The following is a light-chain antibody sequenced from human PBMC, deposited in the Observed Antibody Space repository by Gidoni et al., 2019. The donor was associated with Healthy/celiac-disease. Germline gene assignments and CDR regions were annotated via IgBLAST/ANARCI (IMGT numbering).Light chain of an antibody. J-gene: IGKJ2*01. Sequence: IQMTQSPSALSAAVGDRVTITCRACQIMSSYLNWYQQKPGKAPKLLIDAASSLQSGVPTRCSGGGPGKDSTLTSSSLQPEDLATYYCQQNYSTPYTFXXXTKVEIK. CDR1: QIMSSY. V-gene: IGKV1-39*01. CDR2: AAS. CDR3: QQNYSTPYT.